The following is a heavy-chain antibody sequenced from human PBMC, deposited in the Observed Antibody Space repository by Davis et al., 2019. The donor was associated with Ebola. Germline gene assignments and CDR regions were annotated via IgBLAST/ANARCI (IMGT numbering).Heavy chain of an antibody. Sequence: ASVKVSCKASGYTFTSYGISWVRQAPGQGLEWMGWISAYNGNTNYAQKLQGRVTMTTDTSTSTAYMELRSLRSDDTAVYYCASAILYCSGGSCNSSSEDYWGQGTLVTVSS. CDR1: GYTFTSYG. V-gene: IGHV1-18*01. D-gene: IGHD2-15*01. J-gene: IGHJ4*02. CDR2: ISAYNGNT. CDR3: ASAILYCSGGSCNSSSEDY.